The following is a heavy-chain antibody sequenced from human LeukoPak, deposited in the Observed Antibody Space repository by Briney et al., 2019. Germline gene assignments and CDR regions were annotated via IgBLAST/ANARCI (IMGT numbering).Heavy chain of an antibody. V-gene: IGHV1-18*01. CDR1: GYTFTNYS. J-gene: IGHJ5*02. D-gene: IGHD4-11*01. CDR2: ISGYNGDT. CDR3: ARDLKTVTGGNWFDP. Sequence: GASVKVSCKASGYTFTNYSISWVRQAPGQGLEWMGWISGYNGDTNYAQKLQGRVTMTTDTSTSTAYMEVRSLTSDDTAVYYCARDLKTVTGGNWFDPWGQGTLVTVSS.